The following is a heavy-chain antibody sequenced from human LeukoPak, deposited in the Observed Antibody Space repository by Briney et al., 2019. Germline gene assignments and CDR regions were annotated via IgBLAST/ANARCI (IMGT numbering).Heavy chain of an antibody. D-gene: IGHD3-22*01. CDR2: ISSSSTTI. CDR3: ARDRYDSSGRTGYYFDY. CDR1: GFTFSSYE. V-gene: IGHV3-48*01. J-gene: IGHJ4*02. Sequence: GGSLRLSCAASGFTFSSYEMNWVRQAPGKGLEWVSFISSSSTTIYYADSVKGRFTISRDNSKNTLYLQMNSLRAEDTAVYYCARDRYDSSGRTGYYFDYWGQGTLVTVSS.